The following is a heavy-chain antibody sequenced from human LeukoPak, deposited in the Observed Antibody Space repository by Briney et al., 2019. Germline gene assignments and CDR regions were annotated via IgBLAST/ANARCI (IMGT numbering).Heavy chain of an antibody. CDR1: GFTFEDYT. V-gene: IGHV3-43*01. CDR3: VKDLSYESSGSFFDY. Sequence: PGGSLRLSCAASGFTFEDYTMHWVRQAPGKTLEWVSLISWDGTTYYADSVKGRFTISRDNSKDSLYLQMDTLRSEDTAFYYCVKDLSYESSGSFFDYWGQGTLVTAS. CDR2: ISWDGTT. D-gene: IGHD3-22*01. J-gene: IGHJ4*02.